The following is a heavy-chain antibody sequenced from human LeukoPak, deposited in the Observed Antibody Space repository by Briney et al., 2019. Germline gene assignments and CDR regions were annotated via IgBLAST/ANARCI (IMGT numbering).Heavy chain of an antibody. V-gene: IGHV4-39*07. J-gene: IGHJ4*02. CDR3: ARDSGYGKYYFDY. CDR1: GGSISSGGYY. CDR2: INHSGST. D-gene: IGHD5-12*01. Sequence: PSETLSLTCTVSGGSISSGGYYWSWIRQPPGKGLEWIGEINHSGSTNYNPSLKSRVTISVDTSKNQFSLKLSSVTAADTAVYYCARDSGYGKYYFDYWGQGTWSPSPQ.